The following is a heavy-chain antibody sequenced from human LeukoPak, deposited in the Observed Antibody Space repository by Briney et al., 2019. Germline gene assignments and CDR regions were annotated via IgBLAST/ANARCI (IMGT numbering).Heavy chain of an antibody. J-gene: IGHJ4*02. V-gene: IGHV3-23*01. CDR2: ISDRGGKT. Sequence: GGSLRLSCAVSGITLSNYGMSWVRQAPGKGLEWVAGISDRGGKTNYADSVKGRFTISRENSKNTLYLQMNSLRAEDTAIYYCAKVSVCYGCYLDYWGQGTLVTVS. D-gene: IGHD3-16*01. CDR3: AKVSVCYGCYLDY. CDR1: GITLSNYG.